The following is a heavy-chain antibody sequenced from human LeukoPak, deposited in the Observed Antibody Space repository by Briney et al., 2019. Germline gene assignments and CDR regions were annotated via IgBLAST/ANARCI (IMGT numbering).Heavy chain of an antibody. CDR3: AKDMRGYYYYGMDV. CDR1: GVTFGDYA. J-gene: IGHJ6*02. Sequence: PGGSLRLSCAASGVTFGDYAMYWVRQAPGKGLEWVSGIGGSGAVTYYADSVKGRFTISRDNSKNTLYLQMNSLRAEDTALYYCAKDMRGYYYYGMDVWGQGTTVTVSS. V-gene: IGHV3-23*01. D-gene: IGHD2-2*01. CDR2: IGGSGAVT.